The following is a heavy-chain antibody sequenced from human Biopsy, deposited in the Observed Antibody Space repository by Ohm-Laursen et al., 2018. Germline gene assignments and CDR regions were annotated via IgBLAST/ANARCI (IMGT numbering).Heavy chain of an antibody. D-gene: IGHD3-22*01. J-gene: IGHJ2*01. Sequence: ASVKVSCNASGGTFTNHAVGWVRQAPGQGLEWVGSSIPLFNTANYADKFQGRVTLTADKSTTTAYMELSSPRSEDTAIYYCARFPLGAYDDSGSYRAVEHWYFDLWGRGTLVTVSS. CDR2: SIPLFNTA. CDR3: ARFPLGAYDDSGSYRAVEHWYFDL. V-gene: IGHV1-69*06. CDR1: GGTFTNHA.